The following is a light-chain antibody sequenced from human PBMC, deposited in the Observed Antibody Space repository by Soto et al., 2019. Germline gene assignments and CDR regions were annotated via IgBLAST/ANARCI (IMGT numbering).Light chain of an antibody. CDR3: QSYDSSLSGYV. CDR1: SSNFGAGYD. J-gene: IGLJ1*01. Sequence: QSALTQPPSVSGAPGQRVTISCTGSSSNFGAGYDVHWYQQLPGTAPKLIIFGNSNRPSGVPDRFSGSKSGTSASLAISGLQAEDEADYYCQSYDSSLSGYVFGTGTKVTVL. V-gene: IGLV1-40*01. CDR2: GNS.